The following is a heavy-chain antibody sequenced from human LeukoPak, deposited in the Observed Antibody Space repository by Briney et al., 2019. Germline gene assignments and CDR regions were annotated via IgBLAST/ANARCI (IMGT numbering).Heavy chain of an antibody. D-gene: IGHD3-16*01. CDR2: INTDGSTT. V-gene: IGHV3-74*01. CDR1: GFTFSSSR. Sequence: PGGSLRLSCAASGFTFSSSRMPWVRQTPGKGLVWVSNINTDGSTTNYADSVKGRFTISRDNAKNTLFLQMNSLRAEDTAIYYCVRSWGEDYWGQGTLVTVSS. J-gene: IGHJ4*02. CDR3: VRSWGEDY.